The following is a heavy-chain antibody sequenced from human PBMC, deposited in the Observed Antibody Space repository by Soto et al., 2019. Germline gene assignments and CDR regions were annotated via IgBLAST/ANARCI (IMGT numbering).Heavy chain of an antibody. V-gene: IGHV4-39*01. D-gene: IGHD3-22*01. J-gene: IGHJ3*02. CDR3: ARLDYYDSREVVYAFDI. Sequence: QLQLQESGPGLVKPSETLSLTCTVSGGSISSSSYYWGWIRQPPGKGLEWIGSIYYSGSTYYNPSLKSRVTISVDTSKNQFSLKLSSVTAADTAVYYCARLDYYDSREVVYAFDIWGQGTMVTVSS. CDR1: GGSISSSSYY. CDR2: IYYSGST.